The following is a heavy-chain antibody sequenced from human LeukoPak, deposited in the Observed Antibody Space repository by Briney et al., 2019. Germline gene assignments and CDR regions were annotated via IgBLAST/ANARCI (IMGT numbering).Heavy chain of an antibody. CDR3: AREYYDFWSGYYTVGGYYYYMDV. Sequence: PGGSLRLSCAASGFTFSSYWMSWVRQAPGKGLEWVANIKQDGSEKYYVDSVKGRFTISRDNAKNSLYLQMNSLRAEDTAVYYCAREYYDFWSGYYTVGGYYYYMDVRGKGTTVTVSS. J-gene: IGHJ6*03. V-gene: IGHV3-7*01. CDR2: IKQDGSEK. CDR1: GFTFSSYW. D-gene: IGHD3-3*01.